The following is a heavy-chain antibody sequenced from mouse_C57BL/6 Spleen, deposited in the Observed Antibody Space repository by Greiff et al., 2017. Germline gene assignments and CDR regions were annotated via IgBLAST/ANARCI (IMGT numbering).Heavy chain of an antibody. V-gene: IGHV1-4*01. D-gene: IGHD1-1*01. Sequence: QVQLKQSGAELARPGASVKMSCKASGYTFTSYTMHWVKQRPGQGLEWIGYINPSSGYTKYNQKFKDKATLTADKSSSTAYMHLSSLTSEDSAVYCCARVAATDYYAMDYWGQGTSVTVSS. CDR2: INPSSGYT. CDR1: GYTFTSYT. CDR3: ARVAATDYYAMDY. J-gene: IGHJ4*01.